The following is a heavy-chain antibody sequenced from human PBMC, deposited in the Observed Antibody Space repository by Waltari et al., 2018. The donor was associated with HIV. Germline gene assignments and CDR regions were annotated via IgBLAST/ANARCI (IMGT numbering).Heavy chain of an antibody. CDR1: GGSVSSGSYY. Sequence: QVQLQESGPGLVKPSETLSLTCTVSGGSVSSGSYYWSWIRQPPGKGLEWIGYIYYSGSTNYNPSLKSRVTISVDTSKNQFSLKLSSVTAADTAVYYCATVSSNYYGMDVWGQGTTVTVSS. CDR2: IYYSGST. CDR3: ATVSSNYYGMDV. V-gene: IGHV4-61*01. J-gene: IGHJ6*02. D-gene: IGHD2-2*01.